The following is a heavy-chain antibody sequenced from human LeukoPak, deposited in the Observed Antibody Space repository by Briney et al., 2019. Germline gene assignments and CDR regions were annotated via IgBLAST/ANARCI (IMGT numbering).Heavy chain of an antibody. V-gene: IGHV3-30*02. CDR1: GFTFSSYG. CDR3: AKDYSGIAAAGGFDY. D-gene: IGHD6-13*01. CDR2: IRYDGSNK. J-gene: IGHJ4*02. Sequence: PGGSLRLSCAASGFTFSSYGMHWVRQAPGKGLEWVAFIRYDGSNKYYADSVKGRFTISRDNSKNTLYLQMSSLRAEDTAVYYCAKDYSGIAAAGGFDYWGQGTLVTVSS.